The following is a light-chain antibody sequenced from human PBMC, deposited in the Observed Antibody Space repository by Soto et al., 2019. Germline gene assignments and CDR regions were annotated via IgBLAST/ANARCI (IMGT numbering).Light chain of an antibody. CDR1: QTISAW. Sequence: RMTQSPSTLSASVKDRVTSTCRASQTISAWLAWYPQKPGQSPKLLIFDASTLEIGVPSRFSGSWSGAEFTLIINGLPADDFSTYYRQQYHSSSTFGQGTKVDIK. J-gene: IGKJ1*01. CDR3: QQYHSSST. V-gene: IGKV1-5*01. CDR2: DAS.